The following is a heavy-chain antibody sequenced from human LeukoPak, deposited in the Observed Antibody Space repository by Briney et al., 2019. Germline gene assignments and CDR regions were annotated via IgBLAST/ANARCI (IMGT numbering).Heavy chain of an antibody. Sequence: SETLSLTCAVYGGSFSGYYWNWIRQPPGKGLEWIGEINHSGSTNYNPSLKSRVTISVDTSKNQFSLKLSSVTAADTAVYYCARGLAAVYWGPHTFDYCGQGTLVTVSS. J-gene: IGHJ4*02. CDR3: ARGLAAVYWGPHTFDY. V-gene: IGHV4-34*01. CDR2: INHSGST. D-gene: IGHD6-13*01. CDR1: GGSFSGYY.